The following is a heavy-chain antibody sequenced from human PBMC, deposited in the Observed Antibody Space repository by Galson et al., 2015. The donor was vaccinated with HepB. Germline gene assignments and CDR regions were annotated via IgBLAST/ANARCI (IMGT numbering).Heavy chain of an antibody. CDR1: GFSLSTSGVG. CDR3: AHLTYYYGSGTFDY. D-gene: IGHD3-10*01. J-gene: IGHJ4*02. Sequence: PALVKPTQTLTLTCTFSGFSLSTSGVGVGWIRQPPGKALEWLALIYWDDDKRYSPSLKSRLTITKDTSKNQVVLTMTNMDPVDTATYYCAHLTYYYGSGTFDYWGQGTLVTVSS. V-gene: IGHV2-5*02. CDR2: IYWDDDK.